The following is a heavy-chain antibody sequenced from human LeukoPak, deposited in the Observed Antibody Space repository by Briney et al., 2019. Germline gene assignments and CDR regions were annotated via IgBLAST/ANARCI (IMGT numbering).Heavy chain of an antibody. V-gene: IGHV4-39*01. Sequence: SETLSLTCTVSGGSISSSSYYWGWIRQPPGKGLEWIGSIYYSGSTYYNPSLKSRVTISVDTSKNQFSLKLSSVTAADTAVYYCARRIVVVVDAFDIWGQGTMVTVSS. CDR1: GGSISSSSYY. CDR2: IYYSGST. D-gene: IGHD3-22*01. J-gene: IGHJ3*02. CDR3: ARRIVVVVDAFDI.